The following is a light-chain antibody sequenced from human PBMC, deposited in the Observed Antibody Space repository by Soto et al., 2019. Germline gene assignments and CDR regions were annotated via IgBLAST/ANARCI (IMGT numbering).Light chain of an antibody. CDR3: QQFASSTWT. CDR1: QSFGSSY. CDR2: GAF. V-gene: IGKV3-20*01. J-gene: IGKJ1*01. Sequence: EIVLTQSPGTLSLSPGERATVSCRASQSFGSSYLAWYQQKPGQAPRLLIYGAFNRATGIPDRFSGSGSGTDFTLTISRLEPEDFAVYYCQQFASSTWTFGQGTKVAIK.